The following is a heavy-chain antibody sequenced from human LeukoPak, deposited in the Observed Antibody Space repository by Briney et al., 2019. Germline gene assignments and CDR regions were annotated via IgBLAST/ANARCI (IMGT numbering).Heavy chain of an antibody. CDR3: ATLSSSCSVDY. CDR2: ISSNGGST. CDR1: GFTFSSYA. Sequence: GGSLCPSRAASGFTFSSYAIHWVRQAPGKGLEYVSAISSNGGSTYYAKSVKGRFTISRDNSKNTLYLQMGSLRAEDMAVYYCATLSSSCSVDYWGQ. D-gene: IGHD6-6*01. V-gene: IGHV3-64*01. J-gene: IGHJ4*02.